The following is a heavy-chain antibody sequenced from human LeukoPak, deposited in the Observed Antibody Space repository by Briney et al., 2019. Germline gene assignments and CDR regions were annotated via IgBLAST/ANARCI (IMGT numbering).Heavy chain of an antibody. CDR2: IYYSGST. J-gene: IGHJ4*02. D-gene: IGHD5-18*01. V-gene: IGHV4-39*01. Sequence: PSETLSLTCTVSGGSISSSSYYWGWIRQPPGKGLEWIGSIYYSGSTYYNPSLKSRVTISVDTSKNQFSLKLSSVIAADTAVYYCARLGYSYGLFDYWGQGTLVTVSS. CDR3: ARLGYSYGLFDY. CDR1: GGSISSSSYY.